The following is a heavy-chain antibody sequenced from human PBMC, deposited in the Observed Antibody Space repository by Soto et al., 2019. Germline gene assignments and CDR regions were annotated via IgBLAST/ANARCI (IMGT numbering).Heavy chain of an antibody. CDR3: ASISRDY. J-gene: IGHJ4*02. CDR1: GYTFTSYY. V-gene: IGHV1-46*01. Sequence: GASVKVSCKSSGYTFTSYYMHWVRQAPGQGLEWMGIINPSGGSTSYAQKFQGRVTMTRNTSTSTAYMELSSLRSEDTAVYYCASISRDYWGQGTLVTVSS. CDR2: INPSGGST.